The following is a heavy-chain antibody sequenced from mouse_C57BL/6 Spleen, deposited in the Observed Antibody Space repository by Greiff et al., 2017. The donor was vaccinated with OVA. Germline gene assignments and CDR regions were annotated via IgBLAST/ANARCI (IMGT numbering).Heavy chain of an antibody. V-gene: IGHV5-17*01. D-gene: IGHD2-1*01. Sequence: EVNLVESGGGLVKPGGSLKLSCAASGFTFSDYGMHWVRQAPEKGLEWVAYISSGSSTIYYADTVKGRFTISRDNAKNTLFLQMTSLRSEDTAMYYCARDGNPGFAYWGQGTLVTVSA. CDR3: ARDGNPGFAY. CDR1: GFTFSDYG. J-gene: IGHJ3*01. CDR2: ISSGSSTI.